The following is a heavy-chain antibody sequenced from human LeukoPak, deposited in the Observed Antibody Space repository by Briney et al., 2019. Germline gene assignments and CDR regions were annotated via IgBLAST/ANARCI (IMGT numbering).Heavy chain of an antibody. J-gene: IGHJ6*02. D-gene: IGHD1-26*01. CDR3: ARDQYGSYYVNYYYYGMDV. CDR2: ISAYNGNT. V-gene: IGHV1-18*01. CDR1: GYTFTSYG. Sequence: ASVKVSCKASGYTFTSYGISWVRQAPGQGLEWMGWISAYNGNTNYAQKLQGRVTMTTDTSTSTAYMELRSLRPDDTAVYYCARDQYGSYYVNYYYYGMDVWGQGTTVTVSS.